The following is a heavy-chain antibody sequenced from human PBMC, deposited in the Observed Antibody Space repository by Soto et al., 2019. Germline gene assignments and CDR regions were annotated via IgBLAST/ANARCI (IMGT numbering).Heavy chain of an antibody. CDR2: ISAYNGNT. Sequence: ASVKVSCKASGYTFTSYGISWVRQAPGQGLEWMGWISAYNGNTNYAQKLQGRVTMTTDTSTSTAYMELRSLRSDDTAVYYCAGIVYYGSGGPNGFDPWGQGTLVTVSS. J-gene: IGHJ5*02. CDR3: AGIVYYGSGGPNGFDP. V-gene: IGHV1-18*04. CDR1: GYTFTSYG. D-gene: IGHD3-10*01.